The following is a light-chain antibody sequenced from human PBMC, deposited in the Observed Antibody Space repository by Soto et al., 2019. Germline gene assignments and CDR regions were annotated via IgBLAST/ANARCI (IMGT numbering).Light chain of an antibody. CDR2: RAS. CDR3: QPYGSSPLT. V-gene: IGKV3-20*01. J-gene: IGKJ4*01. Sequence: EIVLTQSPGTLSLSPGERATLSCRASQSVSSNYVAWYQQKPGQTPKVLIYRASSRATGIPDRFSGSGSGTDFSLSISRLEPEDFAMYYCQPYGSSPLTFGGGTKVDIK. CDR1: QSVSSNY.